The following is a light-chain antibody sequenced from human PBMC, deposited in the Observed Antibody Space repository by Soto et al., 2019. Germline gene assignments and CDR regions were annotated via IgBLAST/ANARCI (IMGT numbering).Light chain of an antibody. V-gene: IGLV2-23*03. J-gene: IGLJ2*01. CDR3: CSYAGSSTFVV. CDR2: EGS. Sequence: QSALTQPASVSGSPGQSITISCTGTSSDVGSYNLVSWYHQHPGKAPKLMIYEGSKRPSGVSTRFSGSKSGNTASLTISGLQADDEAADYCCSYAGSSTFVVFGGGTKLTVL. CDR1: SSDVGSYNL.